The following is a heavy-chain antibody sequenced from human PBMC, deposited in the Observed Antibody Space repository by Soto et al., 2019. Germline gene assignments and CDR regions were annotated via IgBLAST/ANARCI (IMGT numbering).Heavy chain of an antibody. CDR1: GDSVRNSY. V-gene: IGHV4-4*07. J-gene: IGHJ4*02. CDR3: ARDGGSVGAAYYDSSGYYFDY. CDR2: IYLSGST. D-gene: IGHD3-22*01. Sequence: LALGCTVSGDSVRNSYGGWIRKPAGKGLEWIGRIYLSGSTNYNPSLKSRVTMSGDTSKNEFSLNLKSVTAADTAVYYCARDGGSVGAAYYDSSGYYFDYWGQGIEVTVSS.